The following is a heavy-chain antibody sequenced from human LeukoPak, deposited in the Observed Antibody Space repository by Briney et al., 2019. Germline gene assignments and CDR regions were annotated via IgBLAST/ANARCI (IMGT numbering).Heavy chain of an antibody. V-gene: IGHV1-2*02. D-gene: IGHD3-22*01. CDR2: INPNSGGT. CDR3: ARVRYYYDSSGQGYYFDY. Sequence: ASVKVSCKASGYTFTGYYMHWVRQAPGQGLEWMGWINPNSGGTNYAQKFQGRVTMTRDTSISTAYMELSRLRSDDTAVYYCARVRYYYDSSGQGYYFDYWGQGTLVTVSS. J-gene: IGHJ4*02. CDR1: GYTFTGYY.